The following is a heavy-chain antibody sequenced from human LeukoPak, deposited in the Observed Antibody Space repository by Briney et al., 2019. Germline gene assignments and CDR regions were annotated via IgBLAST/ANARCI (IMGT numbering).Heavy chain of an antibody. CDR3: ASYVWGSYAFDI. Sequence: SETLSLTCAVSGGSISSGGYSWSWIRQPPGKGLEWIGYIYHSGSTYHNPSLKSRVTISVDRSKNQFSLKLSSVTAADTAVYYCASYVWGSYAFDIWGQGTMVTVYS. D-gene: IGHD3-16*01. CDR1: GGSISSGGYS. J-gene: IGHJ3*02. CDR2: IYHSGST. V-gene: IGHV4-30-2*01.